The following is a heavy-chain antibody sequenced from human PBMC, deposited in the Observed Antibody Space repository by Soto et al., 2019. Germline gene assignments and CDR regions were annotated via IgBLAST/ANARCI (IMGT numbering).Heavy chain of an antibody. V-gene: IGHV3-30*01. CDR2: ISYDGANQ. CDR1: GFTFSTFS. D-gene: IGHD3-16*01. J-gene: IGHJ6*02. CDR3: ARVIGSSFGGRAYYYGMDV. Sequence: PGGSLRLSCVGSGFTFSTFSLHWVRQAPGKGLQWVADISYDGANQYYADSVKGRFTISRDNSKNTLYLQMNSLRAEDTAVYYCARVIGSSFGGRAYYYGMDVWGQGTTVTVSS.